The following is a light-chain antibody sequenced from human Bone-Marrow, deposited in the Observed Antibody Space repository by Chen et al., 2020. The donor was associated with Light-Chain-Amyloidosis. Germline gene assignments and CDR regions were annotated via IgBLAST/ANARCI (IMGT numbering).Light chain of an antibody. J-gene: IGLJ3*02. Sequence: SYVLTQPSSVSVAPGQTATIACGGNNIGSTSVHWYQQTPGQAPLLVVYDDSDRPSGIPARLSGSNSGNSDTPTISRVEAGDEADYYCQVWDRSSDRPVFGGGTKLTVL. CDR3: QVWDRSSDRPV. V-gene: IGLV3-21*02. CDR1: NIGSTS. CDR2: DDS.